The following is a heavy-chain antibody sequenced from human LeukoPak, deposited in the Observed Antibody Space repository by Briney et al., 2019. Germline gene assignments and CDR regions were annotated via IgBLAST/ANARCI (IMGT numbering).Heavy chain of an antibody. D-gene: IGHD3-22*01. V-gene: IGHV3-15*01. CDR1: GFTFSSYS. CDR2: IKSKTDGGTT. J-gene: IGHJ4*02. CDR3: TPSYYYDSSGNSRDY. Sequence: GGSLRLSCAASGFTFSSYSMNWVRQAPGKGLEWVGRIKSKTDGGTTDYAAPVKGRFTISRDDSKNTLYLQMNSLKTEDTAVYYCTPSYYYDSSGNSRDYWGQGTLITVSS.